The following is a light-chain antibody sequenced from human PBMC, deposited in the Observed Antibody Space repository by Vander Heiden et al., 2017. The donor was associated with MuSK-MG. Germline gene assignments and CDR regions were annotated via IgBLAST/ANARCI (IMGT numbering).Light chain of an antibody. CDR1: QSVSSSY. V-gene: IGKV3-20*01. Sequence: EIVLTQSTGTPSLSPGERATLAYMASQSVSSSYLVRYQQKPCQAPRLLIYGASSSATGIPDRFSGTGSGTDFALTRIRLEPEDFAVYYWGPDGSSHTFGGGTRVEMK. CDR2: GAS. J-gene: IGKJ4*01. CDR3: GPDGSSHT.